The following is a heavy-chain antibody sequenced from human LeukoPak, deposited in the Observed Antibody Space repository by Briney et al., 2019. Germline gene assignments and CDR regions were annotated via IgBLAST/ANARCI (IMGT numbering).Heavy chain of an antibody. Sequence: SETLSLTCAVSGGSISSSNWWSWVRQPPGKGLEWIGEIYHSGSTNYNPSLKSRVTISVDKSKNQFSLKLSSVTAADTAVYYCASWGYGSGGFYFDYWGQGTLVTVSS. D-gene: IGHD3-10*01. CDR2: IYHSGST. CDR3: ASWGYGSGGFYFDY. V-gene: IGHV4-4*02. CDR1: GGSISSSNW. J-gene: IGHJ4*02.